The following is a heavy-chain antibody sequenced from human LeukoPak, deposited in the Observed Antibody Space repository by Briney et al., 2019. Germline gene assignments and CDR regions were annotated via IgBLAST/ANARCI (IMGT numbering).Heavy chain of an antibody. CDR3: AKEDSHSSSPYGNYFDY. V-gene: IGHV3-48*01. D-gene: IGHD6-13*01. J-gene: IGHJ4*02. Sequence: PGGSLRLSCAASGFTFSSYSMNWVRQAPGKGLEWVSYISSSSSTIYYADSVKGRFTISRDNAKNTLYLQVNSLRAEDTAVYYCAKEDSHSSSPYGNYFDYWGQGTLVTVSS. CDR1: GFTFSSYS. CDR2: ISSSSSTI.